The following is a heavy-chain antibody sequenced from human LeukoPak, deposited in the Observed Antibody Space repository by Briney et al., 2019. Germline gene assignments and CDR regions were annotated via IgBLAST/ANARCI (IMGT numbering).Heavy chain of an antibody. CDR1: GFTFSSYA. CDR3: AKDRRDVLRYFDWYPPIDY. CDR2: ISGSGGST. V-gene: IGHV3-23*01. D-gene: IGHD3-9*01. Sequence: GGSLRLSCAASGFTFSSYAMSWVRQAPGKGLEWVSAISGSGGSTYYADSVKGRFTISGDNSKNTLYLQMNSLRAEDTAVYYCAKDRRDVLRYFDWYPPIDYWGQGTLVTVSS. J-gene: IGHJ4*02.